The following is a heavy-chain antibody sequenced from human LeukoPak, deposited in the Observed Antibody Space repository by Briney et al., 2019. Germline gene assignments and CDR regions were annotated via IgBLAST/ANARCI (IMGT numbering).Heavy chain of an antibody. CDR3: ARHDSWAGWFDP. CDR1: GFTFSSYA. V-gene: IGHV3-23*01. D-gene: IGHD3-22*01. J-gene: IGHJ5*02. Sequence: GGSLRLSCAASGFTFSSYAMSWVRQAPGKGLEWVSAISGSGGSTYYADSVKGRFTISRDNSKNTLYLQMNSLRADDTAVYYCARHDSWAGWFDPWGQGTLVTVSS. CDR2: ISGSGGST.